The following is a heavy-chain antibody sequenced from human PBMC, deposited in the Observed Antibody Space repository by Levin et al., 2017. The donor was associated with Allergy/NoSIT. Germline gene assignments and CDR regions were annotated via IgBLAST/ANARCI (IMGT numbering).Heavy chain of an antibody. V-gene: IGHV1-2*06. D-gene: IGHD3-3*01. J-gene: IGHJ3*02. Sequence: ASVKVSCKASGYTFTGYYMHWVRQAPGQGLEWMGRINPNSGGTNYAQKFQGRVTMTRDTSISTAYMELSRLRSDDTAVYYCARDALYDFWSGYRSSVAFDSWGQGTMVTVSS. CDR3: ARDALYDFWSGYRSSVAFDS. CDR2: INPNSGGT. CDR1: GYTFTGYY.